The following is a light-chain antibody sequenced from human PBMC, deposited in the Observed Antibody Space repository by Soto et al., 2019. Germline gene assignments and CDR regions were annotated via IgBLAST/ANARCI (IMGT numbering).Light chain of an antibody. CDR1: SSDVGGYNY. V-gene: IGLV2-14*01. CDR3: GTWDSSLSLYV. Sequence: QSVLTQPASVSGSPGQSITISCTGTSSDVGGYNYVSWYQQHPGKAPKLMIYDVNKRPSGVSNRFSGSKSGNSASLTISGLQTGDEADYYCGTWDSSLSLYVFGTGTKVNVL. CDR2: DVN. J-gene: IGLJ1*01.